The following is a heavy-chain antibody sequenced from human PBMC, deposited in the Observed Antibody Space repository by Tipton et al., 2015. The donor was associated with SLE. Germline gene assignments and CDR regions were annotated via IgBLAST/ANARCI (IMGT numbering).Heavy chain of an antibody. J-gene: IGHJ4*02. CDR3: ARQDRLTTVFRVLN. CDR1: SGFLTSINYY. Sequence: LRLSCTVSSGFLTSINYYWGWIRQPPGKGLQWIGSGYHSENSYYSPSLRSRVTISLDTSKNQFSLKLTAVTAADTAVYYCARQDRLTTVFRVLNWGPGALVTVSS. V-gene: IGHV4-39*07. D-gene: IGHD4-11*01. CDR2: GYHSENS.